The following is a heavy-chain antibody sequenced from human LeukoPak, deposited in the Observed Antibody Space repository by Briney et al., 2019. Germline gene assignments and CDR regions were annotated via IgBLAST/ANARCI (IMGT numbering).Heavy chain of an antibody. CDR2: IWYDGSNK. CDR3: ACSGGSLEYYYYGMDV. CDR1: GFTFSSYG. Sequence: PGGSLRLSCAASGFTFSSYGMHWVRQAPGKGLEWVAVIWYDGSNKYYADSVKGRFTISRDNSKNTLYLQMNSLRAEDTAVYYCACSGGSLEYYYYGMDVWGQGTTVTVSS. J-gene: IGHJ6*02. D-gene: IGHD2-15*01. V-gene: IGHV3-33*01.